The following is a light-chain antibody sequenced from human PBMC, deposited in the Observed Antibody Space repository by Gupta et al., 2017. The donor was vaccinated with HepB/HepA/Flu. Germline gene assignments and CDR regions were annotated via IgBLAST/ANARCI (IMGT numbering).Light chain of an antibody. CDR1: QSISNY. Sequence: DIQMTQSRSSLSASVGDRVTITCRASQSISNYLNWYQQKAEKAPKLLIYAASSLQSGVPSRFSGSGSGTDFTLTISSLQPEDFATYYCQESYSMPWTFGQGTRVEI. CDR3: QESYSMPWT. J-gene: IGKJ1*01. V-gene: IGKV1-39*01. CDR2: AAS.